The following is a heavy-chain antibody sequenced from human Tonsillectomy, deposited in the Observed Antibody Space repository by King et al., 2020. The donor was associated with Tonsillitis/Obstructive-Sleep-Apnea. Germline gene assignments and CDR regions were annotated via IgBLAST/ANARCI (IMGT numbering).Heavy chain of an antibody. CDR2: IKSITDGVTS. CDR1: GITVNNAW. J-gene: IGHJ4*02. Sequence: EVQLVESGGGLVRPGGSLRLSCAASGITVNNAWMSWVRQAPGKGLEWIGRIKSITDGVTSEYAAPVKDTVSISRDDSKNTLYLQMNSLKTEDTAVYYCTTDRWLEGFDYWGQGTLVTVSS. V-gene: IGHV3-15*01. CDR3: TTDRWLEGFDY. D-gene: IGHD5-12*01.